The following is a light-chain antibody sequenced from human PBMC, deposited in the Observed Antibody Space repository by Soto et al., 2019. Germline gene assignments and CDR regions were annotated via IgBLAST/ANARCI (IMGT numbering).Light chain of an antibody. CDR2: DVS. Sequence: QSALTQPASVSGSPGQSITISCTGTSSDIGAYDFVSWYQKHPDKAPKVMIYDVSNRPSGVSSRFSGSKSGNTASLTISGLTAEDQADYYCSSYTRSDTRVFGGGTKLTVL. CDR3: SSYTRSDTRV. V-gene: IGLV2-14*01. J-gene: IGLJ3*02. CDR1: SSDIGAYDF.